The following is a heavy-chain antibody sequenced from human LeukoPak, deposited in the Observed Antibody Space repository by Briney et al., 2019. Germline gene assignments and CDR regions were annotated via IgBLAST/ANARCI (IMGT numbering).Heavy chain of an antibody. V-gene: IGHV4-59*01. Sequence: SETLSLTCTVSGGSISSYFWSWIRQPPGKGLEWIGYISYSGSTNYNPSLKSRVTISVETSKSQFSLKLSSVTAADTAVYYCARFIDEIDNWFDPWGQGTLVTVSS. D-gene: IGHD3-16*02. J-gene: IGHJ5*02. CDR3: ARFIDEIDNWFDP. CDR2: ISYSGST. CDR1: GGSISSYF.